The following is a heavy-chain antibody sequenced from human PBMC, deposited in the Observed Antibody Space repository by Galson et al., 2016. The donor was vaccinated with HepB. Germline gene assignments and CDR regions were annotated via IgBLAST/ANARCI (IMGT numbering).Heavy chain of an antibody. V-gene: IGHV5-51*01. J-gene: IGHJ3*02. Sequence: QSGAEVKKPGKSLKISCKGYGYNFTNYWIGWVRQMPGKGLEWMGIIYPDDSDTRYSSSFQGQVTISADRSISIVYLQWSSLKASDTAMYYCARQLPYGDNWWAFDIWGQGTMVTVSS. CDR2: IYPDDSDT. CDR3: ARQLPYGDNWWAFDI. CDR1: GYNFTNYW. D-gene: IGHD4-17*01.